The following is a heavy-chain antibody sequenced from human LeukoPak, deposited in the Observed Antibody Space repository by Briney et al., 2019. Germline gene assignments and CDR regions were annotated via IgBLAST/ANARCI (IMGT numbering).Heavy chain of an antibody. CDR3: AKDFDYVWGSYRYDYFDY. CDR2: ISGSGGST. J-gene: IGHJ4*02. V-gene: IGHV3-23*01. Sequence: PGGSLRLFCAASGFTFSSYAMSWVRQAPGKGLEWVSAISGSGGSTYYADSVKGRFTISRDNSKNTLYLQMNSLRAEDTAVYYCAKDFDYVWGSYRYDYFDYWGQGTLVTVSS. D-gene: IGHD3-16*02. CDR1: GFTFSSYA.